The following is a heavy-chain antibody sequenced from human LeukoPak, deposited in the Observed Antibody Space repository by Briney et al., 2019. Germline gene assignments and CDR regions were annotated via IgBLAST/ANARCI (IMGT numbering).Heavy chain of an antibody. V-gene: IGHV4-34*01. D-gene: IGHD6-19*01. CDR2: INHSGST. J-gene: IGHJ5*02. Sequence: SETLSLTCAVYGGSFSGYYWSWIRQPPGKGLEWIGEINHSGSTNYNPSLKSRVTISVDTSKNQFSLKLSSVTAADTAVYYCARGQWLVHWFDPWGQGTLVTVSS. CDR3: ARGQWLVHWFDP. CDR1: GGSFSGYY.